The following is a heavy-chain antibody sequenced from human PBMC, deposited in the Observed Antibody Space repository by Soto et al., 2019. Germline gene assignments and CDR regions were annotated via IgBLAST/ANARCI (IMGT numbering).Heavy chain of an antibody. D-gene: IGHD2-21*01. J-gene: IGHJ5*02. V-gene: IGHV3-7*01. Sequence: PGGSLRLSCAASGFTFGNYWMSWVRQAPGKGPEWVANIKQDGIERNYVDSVKGRFTISRDNAENSLYLQMNSLRVEDTGVYYCASDRHIGPWGQGTLLTVSS. CDR2: IKQDGIER. CDR3: ASDRHIGP. CDR1: GFTFGNYW.